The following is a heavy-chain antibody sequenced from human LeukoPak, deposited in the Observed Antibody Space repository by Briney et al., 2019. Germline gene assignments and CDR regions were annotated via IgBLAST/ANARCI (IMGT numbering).Heavy chain of an antibody. J-gene: IGHJ6*03. CDR1: GGSISNSRYY. Sequence: SETLSLTCTVSGGSISNSRYYWGWIRQPPGKGLEWIGSIYYSGSTYYNPSLKSRVTISVDTSKNQFSLKLSSVTAADTAVYYCARLGYCSSASCYEGYYYYYMDVWGKGTTVTVSS. D-gene: IGHD2-2*01. CDR2: IYYSGST. V-gene: IGHV4-39*01. CDR3: ARLGYCSSASCYEGYYYYYMDV.